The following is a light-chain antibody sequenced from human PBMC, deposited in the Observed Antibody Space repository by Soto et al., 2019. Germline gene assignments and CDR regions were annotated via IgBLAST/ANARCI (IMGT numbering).Light chain of an antibody. J-gene: IGLJ3*02. CDR1: SSDVGGYNY. CDR3: SSYTSSSTWV. Sequence: QSALTQPASVSGSPGQSITISCTGTSSDVGGYNYVSWYQQYPGKAPKLMIYEVSNRPSGVSNRFSGSKSVNTASLTISGLQAEDEADYYCSSYTSSSTWVFGGGTKLTVL. CDR2: EVS. V-gene: IGLV2-14*01.